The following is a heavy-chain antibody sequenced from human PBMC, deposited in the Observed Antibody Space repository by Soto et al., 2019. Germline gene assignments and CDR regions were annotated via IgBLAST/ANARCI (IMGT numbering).Heavy chain of an antibody. Sequence: SETLSLTCTVCGDSISNFHCWTWLRQPPGRGLEWIGEIFHSVSTTYNPSLKSRVTIAADKSTNQFSLNLNSVTAADTAVYYCARDGGEWLQSGAGWFDPWGPGILVTLCS. D-gene: IGHD3-10*01. CDR2: IFHSVST. V-gene: IGHV4-4*02. CDR3: ARDGGEWLQSGAGWFDP. J-gene: IGHJ5*02. CDR1: GDSISNFHC.